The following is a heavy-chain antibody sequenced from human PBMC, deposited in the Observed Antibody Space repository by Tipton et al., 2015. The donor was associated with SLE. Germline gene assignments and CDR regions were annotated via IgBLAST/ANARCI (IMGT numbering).Heavy chain of an antibody. V-gene: IGHV3-21*04. Sequence: LSLTCAASGFTFSTYVMYWVRQAPGKGLEGVSSISSSSSYTYYSDSVKGRFTISRDNGKNALYLQMNSLRPDDTALYYCAKDDGRFYYGSGYIDYWGQGTLVTVSS. J-gene: IGHJ4*02. CDR3: AKDDGRFYYGSGYIDY. D-gene: IGHD3-22*01. CDR1: GFTFSTYV. CDR2: ISSSSSYT.